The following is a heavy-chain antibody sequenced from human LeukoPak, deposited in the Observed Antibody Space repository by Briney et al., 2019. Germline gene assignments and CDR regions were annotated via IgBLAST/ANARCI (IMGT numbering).Heavy chain of an antibody. J-gene: IGHJ4*02. CDR3: ARDGISGYYYFY. CDR1: GYTFTSYG. D-gene: IGHD3-22*01. Sequence: ASVKVSCKASGYTFTSYGISWVRQAPGQGLEWMGWISAYDGNTNYAQKLQGRGTMTTDTSTSTAYMELRSLRSDDTAVYYCARDGISGYYYFYWGQGTLVTVSS. CDR2: ISAYDGNT. V-gene: IGHV1-18*01.